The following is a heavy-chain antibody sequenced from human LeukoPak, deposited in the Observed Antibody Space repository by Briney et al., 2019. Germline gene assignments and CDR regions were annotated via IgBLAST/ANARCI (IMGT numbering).Heavy chain of an antibody. J-gene: IGHJ4*02. CDR3: AAGYDRGGWSFEY. CDR2: ISCFNGDT. CDR1: GYTFNHHG. V-gene: IGHV1-18*01. D-gene: IGHD3-22*01. Sequence: GASVKVSCKASGYTFNHHGISWVRQAPGQGLEWMGWISCFNGDTHYAQKFQGRVTMTTDTSTTTAYMELSSLTSEDTAVYYCAAGYDRGGWSFEYWGQGTLVTVSS.